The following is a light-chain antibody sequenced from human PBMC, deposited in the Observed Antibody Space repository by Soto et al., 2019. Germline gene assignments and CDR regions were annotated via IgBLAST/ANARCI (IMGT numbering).Light chain of an antibody. CDR3: QQYSDWPRT. Sequence: EVVMTQSPATLSVSPGERATLSCRASQSVRSHLAWYQQKPGQAPSLLIFGASTRATGVPARFSGSESGTEFTLTLSSLQSEDVAVYFCQQYSDWPRTFGGGTKVEIK. J-gene: IGKJ4*01. CDR2: GAS. CDR1: QSVRSH. V-gene: IGKV3-15*01.